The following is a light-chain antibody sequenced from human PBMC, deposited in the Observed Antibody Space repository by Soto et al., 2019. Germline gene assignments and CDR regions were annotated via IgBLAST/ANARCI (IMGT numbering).Light chain of an antibody. CDR3: QQYGGSPLVT. J-gene: IGKJ4*01. V-gene: IGKV3-20*01. Sequence: EIVLTQSPGTLSLSPGERATLSCRASQSIGNNYLAWYQQKPGQSPRLLIYGASIRATGIPARFSGSGSGTDFTLTITRLEPDDFAVYYCQQYGGSPLVTFGGGTKVEIK. CDR2: GAS. CDR1: QSIGNNY.